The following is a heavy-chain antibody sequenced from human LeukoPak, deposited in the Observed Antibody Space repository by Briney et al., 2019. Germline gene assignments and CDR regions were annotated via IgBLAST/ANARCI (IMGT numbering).Heavy chain of an antibody. V-gene: IGHV3-21*01. J-gene: IGHJ4*02. CDR3: AGPRNDYFDY. Sequence: GGSLRLSCAASGFTFSSYAMNWVRQAPGKGLEWVSSIRSSTTYVYYADSVKGRFTISRDNAKNSLYLQMNSLRAEDTAVYYCAGPRNDYFDYWGQGTLVTVSS. CDR1: GFTFSSYA. CDR2: IRSSTTYV. D-gene: IGHD2-8*01.